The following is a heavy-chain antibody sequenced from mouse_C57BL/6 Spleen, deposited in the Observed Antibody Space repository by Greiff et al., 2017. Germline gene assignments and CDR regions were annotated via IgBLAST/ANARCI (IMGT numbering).Heavy chain of an antibody. CDR3: ARGDSSGSFAY. CDR1: GYAFSSSW. J-gene: IGHJ3*01. CDR2: IYPGDGDT. D-gene: IGHD3-2*02. V-gene: IGHV1-82*01. Sequence: QVQLQQSGPELVKPGASVKISCKASGYAFSSSWMNWVKQRPGTGLEWIGRIYPGDGDTNYNGKFKGKATLTADKSSSTAYMQLSSLTSEDSAVYFCARGDSSGSFAYWGQGTLVTVSA.